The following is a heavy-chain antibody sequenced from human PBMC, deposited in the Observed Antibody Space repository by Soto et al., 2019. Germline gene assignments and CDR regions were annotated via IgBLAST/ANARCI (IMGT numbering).Heavy chain of an antibody. Sequence: TKPLTSPGSGGPFPTRGYYRRWIRQEPGKGLEWIGYTHYSGDTSYNPSLRSRVTISTDTSKTQFSLRLRSVTSADTAFYYCARGVSQVSSGFDYWVQGMLVT. CDR3: ARGVSQVSSGFDY. CDR1: GGPFPTRGYY. J-gene: IGHJ4*02. V-gene: IGHV4-31*02. CDR2: THYSGDT. D-gene: IGHD3-16*01.